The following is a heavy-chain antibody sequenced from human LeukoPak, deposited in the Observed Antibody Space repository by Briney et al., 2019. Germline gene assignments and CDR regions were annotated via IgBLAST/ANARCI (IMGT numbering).Heavy chain of an antibody. CDR1: EYSISSGYH. CDR3: ARGYIGNSGRYYYYYMDV. J-gene: IGHJ6*03. CDR2: ISRIGST. V-gene: IGHV4-38-2*01. D-gene: IGHD5-24*01. Sequence: SETLSLTCAVSEYSISSGYHWAWFRKPPGKGREGIGRISRIGSTYYSPSLKGRVTMSVDSSKNEFSLNLSSVTAADTAVYYCARGYIGNSGRYYYYYMDVWGKGTTVTVSS.